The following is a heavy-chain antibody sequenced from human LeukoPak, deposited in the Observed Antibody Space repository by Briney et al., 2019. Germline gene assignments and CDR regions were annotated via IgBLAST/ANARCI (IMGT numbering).Heavy chain of an antibody. CDR3: ARDWAEGTTGLYYYYYMDV. CDR2: ISSSGSTI. V-gene: IGHV3-48*03. CDR1: GFTFSSYE. D-gene: IGHD3/OR15-3a*01. Sequence: QPGGSLRLSCAASGFTFSSYEMNWVRQAPGKGLEWVSYISSSGSTIYYADSVKGRFTISRDNAKNSLYLQMNSLRAEDTAVYYCARDWAEGTTGLYYYYYMDVWGKGTTVTISS. J-gene: IGHJ6*03.